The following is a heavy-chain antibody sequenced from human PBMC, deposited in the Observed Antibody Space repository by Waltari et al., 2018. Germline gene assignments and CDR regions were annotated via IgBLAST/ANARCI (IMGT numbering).Heavy chain of an antibody. J-gene: IGHJ6*04. CDR3: ARALAPSGNEAFDI. CDR1: GFTFSSYSM. CDR2: VYHTGST. D-gene: IGHD6-13*01. Sequence: VQLVESGGGLVKPGGSLRLSCAASGFTFSSYSMNWVRQAPGKGLQWIAEVYHTGSTYFNPSLESRVTISLDKSKNQVFLNLTSVTVADTAVYYCARALAPSGNEAFDIWGKGTTVTVSS. V-gene: IGHV4-4*02.